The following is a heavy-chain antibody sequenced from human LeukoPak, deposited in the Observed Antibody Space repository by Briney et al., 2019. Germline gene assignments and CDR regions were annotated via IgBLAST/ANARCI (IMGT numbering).Heavy chain of an antibody. CDR1: GGSISSNY. V-gene: IGHV4-59*01. Sequence: SETLTLPCTVSGGSISSNYWSWIRQPPGEGLEWIGYINYSGATNYNPSLKSRVTISADTSKKQFTLNLSSVAAADTAMYYRARDAAGFNSSWEFDYWGQGTLVTVFS. J-gene: IGHJ4*02. CDR2: INYSGAT. CDR3: ARDAAGFNSSWEFDY. D-gene: IGHD6-13*01.